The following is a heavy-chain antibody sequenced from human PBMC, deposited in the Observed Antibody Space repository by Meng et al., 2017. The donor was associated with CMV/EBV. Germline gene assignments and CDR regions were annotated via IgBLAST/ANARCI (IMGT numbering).Heavy chain of an antibody. D-gene: IGHD3-3*01. CDR3: ARDNRRGGVDY. V-gene: IGHV4-30-4*08. CDR1: GGSISSGDYY. CDR2: IYYSGST. J-gene: IGHJ4*02. Sequence: QQSGPGRVKPSQTRSLPCTVPGGSISSGDYYWSWIRQPPGKGLEWIGYIYYSGSTYYNPSLKSRVTISVDTSKNQFSLKLSSVTAADTAAYYCARDNRRGGVDYWGQGTLVTVSS.